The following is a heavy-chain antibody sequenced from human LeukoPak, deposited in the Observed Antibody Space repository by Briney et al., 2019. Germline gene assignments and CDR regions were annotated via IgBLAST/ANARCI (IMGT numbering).Heavy chain of an antibody. V-gene: IGHV4-4*02. CDR3: ARVPLAAAGNY. Sequence: SGTLSLTCAVSGGSISTSIWWSWVRQPPGKGLEWIGEISHTGSTNYNPSLRSRVTISVDKSKNLFSLSLTSVTAADTAVYYCARVPLAAAGNYWGQGRLVTVSS. CDR1: GGSISTSIW. CDR2: ISHTGST. J-gene: IGHJ4*02. D-gene: IGHD6-25*01.